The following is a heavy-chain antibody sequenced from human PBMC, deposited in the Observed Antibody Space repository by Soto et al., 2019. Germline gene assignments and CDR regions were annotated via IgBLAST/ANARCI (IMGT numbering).Heavy chain of an antibody. Sequence: SETLSLTCTVSGGSISSSSYYWGWIRQPPGKGLEWIGSIYYSGSTYYNPSLKSRVTISVDTSKNQFSLKLSSVTAADTAVYYCATQRSGSLDYWGQGTLVTVSS. CDR1: GGSISSSSYY. D-gene: IGHD1-26*01. J-gene: IGHJ4*02. CDR2: IYYSGST. CDR3: ATQRSGSLDY. V-gene: IGHV4-39*01.